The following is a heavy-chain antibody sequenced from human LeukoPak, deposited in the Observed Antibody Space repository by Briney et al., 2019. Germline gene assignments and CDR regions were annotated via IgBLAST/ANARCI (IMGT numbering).Heavy chain of an antibody. CDR2: IIPIFGTA. V-gene: IGHV1-69*13. D-gene: IGHD3-10*01. CDR3: ASSFTMVRGVIINWFDP. CDR1: GGTFSSYA. J-gene: IGHJ5*02. Sequence: SVRVSCKASGGTFSSYAISWVRQAPGQGLEWMGGIIPIFGTANYAQKFQGRVTITADESTSTAYMELSSLRSEDTAVYYCASSFTMVRGVIINWFDPWGQGTLVTVSS.